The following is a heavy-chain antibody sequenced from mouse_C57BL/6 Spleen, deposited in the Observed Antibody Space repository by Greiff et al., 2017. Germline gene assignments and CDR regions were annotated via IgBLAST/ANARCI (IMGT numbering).Heavy chain of an antibody. V-gene: IGHV3-8*01. J-gene: IGHJ2*01. CDR2: ISYSGST. CDR1: GYSITSDY. Sequence: EVNVVESGPGLAKPSQTLSLTCSVTGYSITSDYWNWVRKFPGNNLEYMGYISYSGSTYYNPSLKSRISITRDTSTTQYSLQLTSVTTDDTATYYCSRCDSFFDYWGQGTTLTVSS. D-gene: IGHD2-12*01. CDR3: SRCDSFFDY.